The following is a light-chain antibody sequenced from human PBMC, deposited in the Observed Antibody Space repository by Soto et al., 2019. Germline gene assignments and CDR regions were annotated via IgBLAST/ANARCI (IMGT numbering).Light chain of an antibody. CDR2: GAS. J-gene: IGKJ4*01. V-gene: IGKV3-15*01. CDR1: QSVGSN. Sequence: ETVMTQSPATLSVSPGERATLSCRASQSVGSNLVWYQQKPGQAPRLLIYGASTRATGIPARFSGSGSGTEFTLTISSLQSEDFAVYYCQQYNNWPSLTFGGGTKVEIK. CDR3: QQYNNWPSLT.